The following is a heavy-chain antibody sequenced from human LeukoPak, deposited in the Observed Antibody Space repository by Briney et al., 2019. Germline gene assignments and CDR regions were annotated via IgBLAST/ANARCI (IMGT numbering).Heavy chain of an antibody. CDR1: GFTFSSYW. J-gene: IGHJ6*02. Sequence: PGGSLRLSCAASGFTFSSYWMSWVRQAPGKGLEWVANIKQDGSEKYYVDSVKGRFTISRDNAKNSLYLQMNSLRAEDTAVYYCARGGRGITMVREVPFYYYYGMDVWGQGTTVTASS. CDR3: ARGGRGITMVREVPFYYYYGMDV. D-gene: IGHD3-10*01. V-gene: IGHV3-7*01. CDR2: IKQDGSEK.